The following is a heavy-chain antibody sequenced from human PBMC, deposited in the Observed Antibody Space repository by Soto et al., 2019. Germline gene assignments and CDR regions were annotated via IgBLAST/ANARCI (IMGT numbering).Heavy chain of an antibody. CDR2: ISWNSGSI. Sequence: GGSLRLSCAASGFTFDDYAMHWVRQAPGKGLEWVSGISWNSGSIGYADSVKGRFTISRDNAKNSLYLQMNSLRAEDTALYYCAKRAGGYSYGSGGMDVWGQGXTVTVSS. CDR3: AKRAGGYSYGSGGMDV. J-gene: IGHJ6*02. D-gene: IGHD5-18*01. V-gene: IGHV3-9*01. CDR1: GFTFDDYA.